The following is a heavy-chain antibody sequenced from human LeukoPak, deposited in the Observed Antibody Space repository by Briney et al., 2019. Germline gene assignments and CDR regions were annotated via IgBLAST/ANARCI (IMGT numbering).Heavy chain of an antibody. CDR1: TDSTNTYY. CDR2: IYQTGST. CDR3: DRLRWELMAPYFDH. V-gene: IGHV4-59*01. Sequence: PSETLSLTCSVSTDSTNTYYWSWIRQSPGKGLEWIGHIYQTGSTDYSPSFRSRVTISIDMSKKEFSLKLTSVTVADTAMYYCDRLRWELMAPYFDHWGQGAFVIVSS. D-gene: IGHD1-26*01. J-gene: IGHJ4*02.